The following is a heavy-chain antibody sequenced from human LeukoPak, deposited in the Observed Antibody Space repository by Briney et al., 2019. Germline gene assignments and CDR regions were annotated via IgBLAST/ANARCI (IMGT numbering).Heavy chain of an antibody. CDR1: GGSFSSYY. Sequence: PSETLSLTCAVYGGSFSSYYWSWIRQPPGKGLEWIGEINHSGSTNYNPSLKSRVTISVDTSKNQFSLKLSSVTAADTAVYYCARRVAAARKPQLGYWGQGTLVTVSS. J-gene: IGHJ4*02. CDR2: INHSGST. V-gene: IGHV4-34*01. CDR3: ARRVAAARKPQLGY. D-gene: IGHD6-13*01.